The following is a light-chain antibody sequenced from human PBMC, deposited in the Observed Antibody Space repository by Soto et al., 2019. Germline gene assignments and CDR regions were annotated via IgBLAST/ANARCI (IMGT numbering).Light chain of an antibody. CDR3: LQNHNYPRT. CDR1: QDISDD. J-gene: IGKJ1*01. V-gene: IGKV1-6*01. CDR2: GAS. Sequence: AIQMTQSPSSLSASVGDRVTITCRASQDISDDVGWYQQTPGKAPKLLISGASRLQSGVPSRFSGSGSGAASTLTITSLRPEDSATYYCLQNHNYPRTFGQGTKVEI.